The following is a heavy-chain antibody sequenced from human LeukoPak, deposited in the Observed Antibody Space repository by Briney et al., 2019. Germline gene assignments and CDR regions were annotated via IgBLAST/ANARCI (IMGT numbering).Heavy chain of an antibody. D-gene: IGHD3-10*01. Sequence: GGSLRLSCAASGFTFSSYWMSWVRQAPGKELEWVANIKQDGSEKYYVDSVKGRFTISRDSAKNSLYLQMNSLRAEDTAVYYCARDNPWGVGLRQYYYGSVDYYYYMDVWGKGTTVTISS. CDR1: GFTFSSYW. CDR2: IKQDGSEK. J-gene: IGHJ6*03. CDR3: ARDNPWGVGLRQYYYGSVDYYYYMDV. V-gene: IGHV3-7*01.